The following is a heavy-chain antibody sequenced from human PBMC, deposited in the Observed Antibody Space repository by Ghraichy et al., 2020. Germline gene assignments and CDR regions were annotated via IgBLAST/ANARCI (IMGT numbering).Heavy chain of an antibody. Sequence: GGSLRLSCVGSGFTFSNYGMSWVRQAPGKGLEWVSALSGGGQSTFYADSVKGRFSISRDNYKNTLYLQMNSLRAEDTAVYYCAKVNYGSGSYFPYFDYWGQGTLVTVSS. J-gene: IGHJ4*02. CDR3: AKVNYGSGSYFPYFDY. CDR2: LSGGGQST. CDR1: GFTFSNYG. D-gene: IGHD3-10*01. V-gene: IGHV3-23*01.